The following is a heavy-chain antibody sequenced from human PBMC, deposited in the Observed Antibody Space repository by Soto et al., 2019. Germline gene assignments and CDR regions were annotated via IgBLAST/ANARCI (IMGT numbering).Heavy chain of an antibody. Sequence: SENLSHTCTVSGDPISSGDYYWSWIRQPPGKGLEWIGSIYHSGNTYYNPSLTSRVTMSIDTSKNHFSLNLTSVTAADTAVYYWARASRVVAGTSLEAWDKGTLVTVS. J-gene: IGHJ5*02. CDR3: ARASRVVAGTSLEA. V-gene: IGHV4-39*02. CDR2: IYHSGNT. CDR1: GDPISSGDYY. D-gene: IGHD6-19*01.